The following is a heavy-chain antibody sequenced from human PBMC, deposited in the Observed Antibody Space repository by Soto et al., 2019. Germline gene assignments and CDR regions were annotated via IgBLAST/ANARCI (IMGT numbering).Heavy chain of an antibody. CDR2: INPKSGGT. D-gene: IGHD1-26*01. CDR1: GDTFTANY. CDR3: ARDLEKGRGSAGFDY. V-gene: IGHV1-2*02. J-gene: IGHJ4*02. Sequence: ASVKVSCRASGDTFTANYIHGVRQAPGQGFEWMGWINPKSGGTKYPQKFQGRVTMTRDTSLSTVYMTLTRLTSDDTAVYYCARDLEKGRGSAGFDYLGQGTLVTYSS.